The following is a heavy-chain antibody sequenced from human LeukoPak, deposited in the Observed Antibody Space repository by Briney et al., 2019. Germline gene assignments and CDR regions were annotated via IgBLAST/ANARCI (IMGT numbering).Heavy chain of an antibody. CDR1: GGSLGAYY. CDR3: VGLAIRDNKAFY. V-gene: IGHV4-4*07. Sequence: SETLSLTCTVSGGSLGAYYWSWIRLPAGKGLEWIGRMYASGSADYNPSLKSRVTISVDTSKNQFSLKLSSVTAADTAVYYCVGLAIRDNKAFYWGQGTLVTVSS. J-gene: IGHJ4*02. CDR2: MYASGSA. D-gene: IGHD3-16*01.